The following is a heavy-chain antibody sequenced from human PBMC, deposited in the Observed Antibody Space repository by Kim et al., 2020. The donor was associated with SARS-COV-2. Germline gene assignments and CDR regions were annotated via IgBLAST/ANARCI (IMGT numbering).Heavy chain of an antibody. Sequence: SETLSLTCTVSGGSISSYYWSWIRQPPGKGLEWIGYIYYSGSTNYNPSLKSRVTISVDTSKNQFSLKLSSVTAADTAVYYCARGGVSDSNGYYPFDYWGQGTLVTVSS. CDR3: ARGGVSDSNGYYPFDY. D-gene: IGHD3-22*01. J-gene: IGHJ4*02. V-gene: IGHV4-59*13. CDR1: GGSISSYY. CDR2: IYYSGST.